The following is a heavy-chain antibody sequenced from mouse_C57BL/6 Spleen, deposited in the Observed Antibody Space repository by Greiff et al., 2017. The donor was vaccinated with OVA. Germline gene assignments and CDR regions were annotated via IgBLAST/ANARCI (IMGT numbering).Heavy chain of an antibody. J-gene: IGHJ2*01. V-gene: IGHV1-52*01. CDR2: IDPSDSET. Sequence: QVQLQQPGAELVRPGSSVKLSCKASGYTFTSYWMHWVKQRPIQGLEWIGNIDPSDSETHYNQKFKDKATLSVDKSSSTAYMQLSSLTSEDSSVHYRASHYDGSNNYYDYWGQGTTLTVSS. D-gene: IGHD1-1*01. CDR1: GYTFTSYW. CDR3: ASHYDGSNNYYDY.